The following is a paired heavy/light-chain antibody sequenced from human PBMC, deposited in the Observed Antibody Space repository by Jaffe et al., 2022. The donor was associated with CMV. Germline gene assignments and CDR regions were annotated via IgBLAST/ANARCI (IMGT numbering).Heavy chain of an antibody. J-gene: IGHJ4*02. CDR3: ARDGRYCSSTSCYYPLDY. Sequence: QVQLQESGPGLVKPSQTLSLTCTVSGGSISSGGYYWSWIRQHPGKGLEWIGYIYYSGSTYYNPSLKSRVTISVDTSKNQFSLKLSSVTAADTAVYYCARDGRYCSSTSCYYPLDYWGQGTLVTVSS. V-gene: IGHV4-31*03. CDR2: IYYSGST. CDR1: GGSISSGGYY. D-gene: IGHD2-2*01.
Light chain of an antibody. CDR3: QQLNSYLQA. Sequence: IQLTQSPSSLSASVGDRVTITCRASQGISSYLAWYQQKPGKAPKLLIYAASTLQSGVPSRFSGSGSGTDFTLTISSLQPEDFATYYCQQLNSYLQAFGPGTKVDIK. J-gene: IGKJ3*01. CDR2: AAS. CDR1: QGISSY. V-gene: IGKV1-9*01.